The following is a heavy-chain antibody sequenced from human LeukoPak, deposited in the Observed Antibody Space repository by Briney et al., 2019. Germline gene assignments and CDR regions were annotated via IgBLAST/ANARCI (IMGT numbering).Heavy chain of an antibody. D-gene: IGHD3-16*01. CDR2: IYYSGST. V-gene: IGHV4-39*01. J-gene: IGHJ4*02. CDR3: ARLLGPATFDY. Sequence: SETLSLTCTVSGGSISSSSYYWGWIRQPPGKGLEWIGSIYYSGSTYYNPSLKSRVTISVDTSKNQFSLKLSSVTAADTAVYYCARLLGPATFDYWGQGTLVTVSS. CDR1: GGSISSSSYY.